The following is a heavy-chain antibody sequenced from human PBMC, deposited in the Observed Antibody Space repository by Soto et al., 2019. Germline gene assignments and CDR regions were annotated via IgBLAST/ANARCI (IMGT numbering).Heavy chain of an antibody. Sequence: GGSLILSCAASGFTFSSYAMSWVRQAPGKGLEWVSAISGSGGSTYYADSVKGRFTISRDNSKNTLYLQMNSLRAEDTAVYYCAKDSTHSGFQFGFDYWGQGTLVTVSS. J-gene: IGHJ4*02. CDR1: GFTFSSYA. CDR2: ISGSGGST. V-gene: IGHV3-23*01. D-gene: IGHD5-12*01. CDR3: AKDSTHSGFQFGFDY.